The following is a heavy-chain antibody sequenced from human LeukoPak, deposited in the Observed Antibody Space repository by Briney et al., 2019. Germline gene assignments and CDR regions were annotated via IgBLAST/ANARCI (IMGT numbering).Heavy chain of an antibody. V-gene: IGHV4/OR15-8*01. CDR1: GGSISNTNW. J-gene: IGHJ4*02. CDR3: AREHYGGNSGGFGYFDY. CDR2: IYHSGST. D-gene: IGHD4-23*01. Sequence: SETLSLTCGVSGGSISNTNWWTWVRQPPGKGLEWIGEIYHSGSTNYNPSLKSRVTISVDKSKNQFSLKLSSVTAADTAVYYCAREHYGGNSGGFGYFDYWGQGTLVTVSS.